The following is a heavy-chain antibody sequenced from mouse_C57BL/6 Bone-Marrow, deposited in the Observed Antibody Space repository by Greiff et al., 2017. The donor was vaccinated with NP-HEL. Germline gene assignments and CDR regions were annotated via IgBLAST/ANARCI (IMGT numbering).Heavy chain of an antibody. CDR1: GFNIKDDY. D-gene: IGHD1-1*01. J-gene: IGHJ1*03. V-gene: IGHV14-4*01. CDR3: TTFITTVVTGYFDV. Sequence: VQLKESGAELVRPGASVKLSCTASGFNIKDDYMHWVKQRPEQGLEWIGWIDPENGDTAYASKFQGKATITADTSSNTAYLQLSSLTSEDTAVYYCTTFITTVVTGYFDVWGTGTTVTVSS. CDR2: IDPENGDT.